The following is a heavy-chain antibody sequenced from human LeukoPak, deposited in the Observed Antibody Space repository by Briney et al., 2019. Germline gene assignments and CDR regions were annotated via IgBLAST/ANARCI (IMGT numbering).Heavy chain of an antibody. CDR1: GFMFSSYG. CDR2: ISGSGAGT. CDR3: ARETGIPPYYFDY. J-gene: IGHJ4*02. Sequence: GGSLRLSCAASGFMFSSYGMSWVRQAPGKGLEWVSAISGSGAGTYYADSVKGRFTISRDNAKNSLYLQMNSLRAEDTAVYYCARETGIPPYYFDYWGQGTLVTVSS. V-gene: IGHV3-23*01. D-gene: IGHD2-21*01.